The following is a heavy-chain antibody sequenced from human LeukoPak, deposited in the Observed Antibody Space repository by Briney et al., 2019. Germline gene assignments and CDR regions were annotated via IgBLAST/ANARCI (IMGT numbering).Heavy chain of an antibody. D-gene: IGHD3-10*01. CDR2: MYSGGAT. Sequence: GGFLRLSCVASGISVSGTFMSWVRQAPGKGLEWVSTMYSGGATHYADSVKGRFSVSRDNVENTLYLQMDNLRVEDTAVYYCARVVTFELDYWGQGTPVLVSS. J-gene: IGHJ4*02. CDR3: ARVVTFELDY. V-gene: IGHV3-53*01. CDR1: GISVSGTF.